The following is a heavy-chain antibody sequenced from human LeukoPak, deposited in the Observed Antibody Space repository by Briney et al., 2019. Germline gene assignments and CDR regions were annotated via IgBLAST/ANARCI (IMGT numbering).Heavy chain of an antibody. J-gene: IGHJ4*02. CDR3: AREAMYSYGNNFDY. Sequence: SETLSLTCTVSGGSISSYYWSWIRQPPGKGLEWIGYIYYSGSTNYNPSLKSRVTISVDTSKNQFSLKLSSVTAADTAVYHCAREAMYSYGNNFDYWGQGTLVTVSS. CDR1: GGSISSYY. CDR2: IYYSGST. V-gene: IGHV4-59*01. D-gene: IGHD5-18*01.